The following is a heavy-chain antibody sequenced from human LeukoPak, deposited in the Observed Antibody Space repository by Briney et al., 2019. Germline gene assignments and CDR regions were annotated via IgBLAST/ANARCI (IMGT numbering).Heavy chain of an antibody. J-gene: IGHJ3*02. CDR3: AKYAYNWNAPDGFDM. V-gene: IGHV3-30*18. CDR2: ISYDGSRK. CDR1: RFSSSDYD. Sequence: GGSLRLSCRASRFSSSDYDMHWVRQAPGKGLEWVAVISYDGSRKYYGDSVKGRFTISRDNSESTLFLQMNSLRTDDTSVYFCAKYAYNWNAPDGFDMWGQGTMVIVSS. D-gene: IGHD1-1*01.